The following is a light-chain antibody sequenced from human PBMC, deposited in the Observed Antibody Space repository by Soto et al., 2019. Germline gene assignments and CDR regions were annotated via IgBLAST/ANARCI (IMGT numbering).Light chain of an antibody. Sequence: QFALTQPASVSGSPGQSITISCTGTSRDVGGYNYVSWYQQHPGKAPKLMIYDVSNRPSGVSNRFSGSKSDNTASLTISGLQAEDEADYYCSSYTSSSSVVFGGGTKVTVL. CDR2: DVS. CDR3: SSYTSSSSVV. V-gene: IGLV2-14*01. CDR1: SRDVGGYNY. J-gene: IGLJ2*01.